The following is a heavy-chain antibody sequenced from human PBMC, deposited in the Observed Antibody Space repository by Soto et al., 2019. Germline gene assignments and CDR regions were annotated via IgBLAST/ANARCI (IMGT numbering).Heavy chain of an antibody. CDR2: IYYTGST. J-gene: IGHJ4*02. CDR1: GGSISSSSYY. CDR3: ARYDAILYYFDY. Sequence: QLQLQESGPGLVKPSETLSLTCTVSGGSISSSSYYWGWIRQPPGKGLEWIGSIYYTGSTYYNPSLKSRVTISVDTSKNQFSLKLSSVTAADTAVYYCARYDAILYYFDYWGQGTLVTVSS. D-gene: IGHD3-16*01. V-gene: IGHV4-39*01.